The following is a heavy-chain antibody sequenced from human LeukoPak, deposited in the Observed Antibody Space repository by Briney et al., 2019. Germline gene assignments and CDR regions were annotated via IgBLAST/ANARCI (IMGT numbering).Heavy chain of an antibody. CDR3: AKDLAPSPDPPLDY. J-gene: IGHJ4*02. CDR2: FSGSGGST. D-gene: IGHD2-21*01. Sequence: PGGSLRLSCAASGFIFSNYAMSWVRQAPGKGLEWVSAFSGSGGSTFYADSVKGRFTISRDNSKNTLYLQMNSLRAEDTAVYYCAKDLAPSPDPPLDYWGQGTMVTVSS. CDR1: GFIFSNYA. V-gene: IGHV3-23*01.